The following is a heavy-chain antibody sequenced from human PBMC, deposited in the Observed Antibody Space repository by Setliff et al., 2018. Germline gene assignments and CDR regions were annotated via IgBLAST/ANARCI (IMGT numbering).Heavy chain of an antibody. CDR1: GFTFSDYY. V-gene: IGHV3-11*04. J-gene: IGHJ6*02. D-gene: IGHD3-10*01. CDR2: ISSHEM. Sequence: GGSLRLSCAASGFTFSDYYMSWIRQAPGKGLEWVSYISSHEMYYADSVKGRFTISRDNAKNSLYLEMNSLRAEDTAIYYCVRNGDLLGGFGMDVWGQGTTVTVSS. CDR3: VRNGDLLGGFGMDV.